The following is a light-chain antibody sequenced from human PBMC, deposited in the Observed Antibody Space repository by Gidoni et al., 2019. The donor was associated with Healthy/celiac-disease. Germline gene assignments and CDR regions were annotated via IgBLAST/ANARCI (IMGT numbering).Light chain of an antibody. V-gene: IGLV2-23*02. Sequence: SPGQSKTLSCTGTRSDVGSYNLVSWYQHHPGKAHKLMIYDVSKRPSGVSNRFSGSKSGNTASLTISGLHAEDEADYDCCSYAGSSTFVVFGGGTKLTV. CDR2: DVS. CDR1: RSDVGSYNL. J-gene: IGLJ2*01. CDR3: CSYAGSSTFVV.